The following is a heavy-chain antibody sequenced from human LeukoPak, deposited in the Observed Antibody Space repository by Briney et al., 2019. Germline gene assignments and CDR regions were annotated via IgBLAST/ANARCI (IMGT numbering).Heavy chain of an antibody. CDR1: GSSIPNTYY. J-gene: IGHJ4*02. V-gene: IGHV4-38-2*02. Sequence: SETLSLTCTVSGSSIPNTYYWAWFRQPPGKGLEWIATVFQLQTVRTFSNPSLESRVTLSLDTSQNQFSLNRPSVTAADTALYFCPRVVNVTKLIDSWGQGTLVTVSS. CDR2: VFQLQTVRT. CDR3: PRVVNVTKLIDS. D-gene: IGHD3-3*01.